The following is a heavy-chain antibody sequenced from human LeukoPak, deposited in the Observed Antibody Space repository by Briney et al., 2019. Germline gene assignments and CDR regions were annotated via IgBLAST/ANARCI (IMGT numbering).Heavy chain of an antibody. CDR2: INHSGST. CDR3: ARGPPDPSITIFRVEPGDYDY. CDR1: GGSFSGYY. D-gene: IGHD3-3*01. Sequence: PSETLSLTCAVYGGSFSGYYWSWIRQPPGKGLEWIGEINHSGSTNYNPSLKSRVTISVDTSKNQFSLKLSSVTAADTAVYYCARGPPDPSITIFRVEPGDYDYWGQGTLVTVSS. V-gene: IGHV4-34*01. J-gene: IGHJ4*02.